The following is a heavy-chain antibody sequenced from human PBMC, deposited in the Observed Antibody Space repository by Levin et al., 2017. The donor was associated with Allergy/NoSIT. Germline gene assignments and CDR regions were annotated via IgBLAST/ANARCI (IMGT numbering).Heavy chain of an antibody. V-gene: IGHV3-23*01. CDR2: ISGSGGST. J-gene: IGHJ4*02. CDR1: GCTFSSYA. D-gene: IGHD6-13*01. Sequence: PGGSLRLSCAASGCTFSSYAMNWGRQAPGKGLEWVSAISGSGGSTYYADSVKGRFTISRDNSKNTLYLQMNSLRVEDTAVYYCAKDRDSSSWYPYYFDYWGQGTLVTVSS. CDR3: AKDRDSSSWYPYYFDY.